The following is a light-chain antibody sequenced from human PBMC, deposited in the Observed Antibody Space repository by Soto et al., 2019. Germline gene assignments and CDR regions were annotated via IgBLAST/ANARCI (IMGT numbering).Light chain of an antibody. CDR2: GAS. J-gene: IGKJ1*01. CDR3: QQRSNWPRA. Sequence: EIVLTQSPGTLSLSPGERATLSCRASQSVSRSHLAWYQQKPGQAPRLLIYGASSRATGIPARFSGSGSGTDFTLTISSLEPEDFAVYYCQQRSNWPRAFGQGTKVEIK. CDR1: QSVSRSH. V-gene: IGKV3D-20*02.